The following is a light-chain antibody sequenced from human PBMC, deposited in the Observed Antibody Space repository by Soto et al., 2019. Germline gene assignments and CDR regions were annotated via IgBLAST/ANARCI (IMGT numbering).Light chain of an antibody. Sequence: DIQLTQSPSFLSASVGDRVTITCRTSQDISSYLAWYQQKPGKAPQLLISAASTLQSGVPSRFSGSGSGPECTLPISSLQPEDFATYYCQQLKSYPLSFGGGNKVEI. J-gene: IGKJ4*01. V-gene: IGKV1-9*01. CDR2: AAS. CDR1: QDISSY. CDR3: QQLKSYPLS.